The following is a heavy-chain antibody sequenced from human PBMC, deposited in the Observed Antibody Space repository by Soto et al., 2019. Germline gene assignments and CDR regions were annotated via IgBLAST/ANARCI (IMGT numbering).Heavy chain of an antibody. CDR3: AREGHLREQYNWLDL. CDR2: ISGSGGST. J-gene: IGHJ5*02. V-gene: IGHV3-23*01. CDR1: GFTFAGYST. Sequence: EVLLLESGGGLVQPGGSLRLSCAASGFTFAGYSTMSWVRQAPGKGLEWVSSISGSGGSTYYSDSVKGRFTISRDNFQNTLYLQMNSLRAEDTAFYYWAREGHLREQYNWLDLWCQGTLVTVSS.